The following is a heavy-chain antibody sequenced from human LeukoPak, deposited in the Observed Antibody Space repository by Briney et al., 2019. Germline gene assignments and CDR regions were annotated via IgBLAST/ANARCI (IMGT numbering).Heavy chain of an antibody. D-gene: IGHD5-12*01. CDR1: GYTFTTYD. CDR2: MNPHSGNT. Sequence: ASVKVSCKASGYTFTTYDINWVRQVTGQGLEWMGWMNPHSGNTGFAQKFQDRVTLTRDTSIDTAYMELSGLTSEDTAIYFCVRRGWVRGYSRSLFGYWGQGTLVTVSS. J-gene: IGHJ4*02. CDR3: VRRGWVRGYSRSLFGY. V-gene: IGHV1-8*01.